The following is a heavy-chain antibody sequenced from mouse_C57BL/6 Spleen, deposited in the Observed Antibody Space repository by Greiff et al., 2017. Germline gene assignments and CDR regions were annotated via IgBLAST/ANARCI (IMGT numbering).Heavy chain of an antibody. D-gene: IGHD2-3*01. V-gene: IGHV7-3*01. CDR1: GFTFTDYY. CDR2: IRNKANGYTT. J-gene: IGHJ3*01. Sequence: EVKLVESGGGLVQPGGSLSLSCAASGFTFTDYYMSWVRQPPGKALEWLGFIRNKANGYTTEYSASVKGRFTISRDNSQSILYLQMNALRAEDSATYYCARSIYDGYYAWFAYWGQGTLVTVSA. CDR3: ARSIYDGYYAWFAY.